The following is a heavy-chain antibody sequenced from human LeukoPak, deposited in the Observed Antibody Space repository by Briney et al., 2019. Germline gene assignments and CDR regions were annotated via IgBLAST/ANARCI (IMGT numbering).Heavy chain of an antibody. V-gene: IGHV3-23*01. CDR1: GFTFSSYA. CDR3: AKGPPSSSAQYFQH. J-gene: IGHJ1*01. D-gene: IGHD6-6*01. CDR2: ISGSGGST. Sequence: PGGSLRLSCAASGFTFSSYAMSWVRQAPGKGLEWVSAISGSGGSTYYADSVKGRFSISRDNSKNTMYLQMNSLRAEDTAVYYCAKGPPSSSAQYFQHWGQGTLVTVSS.